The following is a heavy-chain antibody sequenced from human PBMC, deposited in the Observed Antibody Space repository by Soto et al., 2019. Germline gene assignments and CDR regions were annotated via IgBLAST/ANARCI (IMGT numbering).Heavy chain of an antibody. J-gene: IGHJ6*01. V-gene: IGHV1-69*13. D-gene: IGHD3-3*02. CDR1: GGTFSSYA. Sequence: SVKVYCKASGGTFSSYAISWVRQAPGQGLEWMGGIIPIFGTANYAQKFQGRVTITADESTSTAYMELSSLRSEDTAVYYCARGRRHFWSGYYRLGGMDVCGQGTNVTVSS. CDR2: IIPIFGTA. CDR3: ARGRRHFWSGYYRLGGMDV.